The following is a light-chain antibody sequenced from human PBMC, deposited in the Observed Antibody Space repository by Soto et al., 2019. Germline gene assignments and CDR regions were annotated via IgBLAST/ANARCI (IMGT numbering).Light chain of an antibody. J-gene: IGLJ2*01. Sequence: QSVLTQPPSASSTPGQTVTISCSGSSSNIGSNYVYWYRQFPGTAPKLLIQRNNQRPSGVPARFSGSKSGTSASLAISGLRSEDEADYYCGGWDDSLSGPVFGGGTKLTVL. V-gene: IGLV1-47*01. CDR3: GGWDDSLSGPV. CDR2: RNN. CDR1: SSNIGSNY.